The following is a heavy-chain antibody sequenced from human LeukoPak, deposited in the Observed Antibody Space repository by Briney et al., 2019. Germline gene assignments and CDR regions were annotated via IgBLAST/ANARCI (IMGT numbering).Heavy chain of an antibody. CDR1: GYTFTSYD. J-gene: IGHJ6*02. D-gene: IGHD1-26*01. V-gene: IGHV1-8*03. CDR3: ARGGGGSTGRYYYYYGMDV. CDR2: MNPNSGNT. Sequence: ASVKVSCKASGYTFTSYDINWVRQATGQGLEWMGWMNPNSGNTGYAQKFQGRVTITRNTSISTAYMELSSLRSEDTAVYYCARGGGGSTGRYYYYYGMDVWGQGTTVTVSS.